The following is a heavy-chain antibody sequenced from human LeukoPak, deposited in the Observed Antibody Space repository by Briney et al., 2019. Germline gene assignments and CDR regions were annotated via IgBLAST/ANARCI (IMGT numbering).Heavy chain of an antibody. V-gene: IGHV1-18*01. D-gene: IGHD6-6*01. Sequence: ASVKVSCKASGYTFTSYGISWVRQAPGQGLEWMGWISAYNGNTNYAQKLQGRVTMTTDTSTSTAYMELRSLRSDDTAVYYCARDLAPSIAARFYYGMDVWGQGTTVTVSS. J-gene: IGHJ6*02. CDR3: ARDLAPSIAARFYYGMDV. CDR1: GYTFTSYG. CDR2: ISAYNGNT.